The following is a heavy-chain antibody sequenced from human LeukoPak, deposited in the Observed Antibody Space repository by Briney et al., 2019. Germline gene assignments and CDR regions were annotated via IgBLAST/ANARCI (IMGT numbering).Heavy chain of an antibody. CDR2: IYYSGST. CDR3: ARDDRAFDY. Sequence: SETLSLTCTVSGGSVSSGSYYWSWIRQPPGKGLEWIGYIYYSGSTNYNPSLKSRVTISVDTSKNQFSLKMSSVTAADTAVYYCARDDRAFDYWGQGTLVTVSS. V-gene: IGHV4-61*01. J-gene: IGHJ4*02. D-gene: IGHD3-16*02. CDR1: GGSVSSGSYY.